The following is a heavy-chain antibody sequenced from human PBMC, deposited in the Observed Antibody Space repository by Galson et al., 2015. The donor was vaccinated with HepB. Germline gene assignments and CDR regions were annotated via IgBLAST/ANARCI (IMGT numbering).Heavy chain of an antibody. V-gene: IGHV3-53*01. CDR1: GFTVSSNY. Sequence: SLRLSCAASGFTVSSNYMSWVRQAPGKGLEWVSVIYSGGSTYYADSVKGRFTISRDNSKNTLYLQMNSLRAEDTAVYYCASLPAAAKGYYYMDVWGKGTTVTVSS. D-gene: IGHD2-2*01. CDR2: IYSGGST. J-gene: IGHJ6*03. CDR3: ASLPAAAKGYYYMDV.